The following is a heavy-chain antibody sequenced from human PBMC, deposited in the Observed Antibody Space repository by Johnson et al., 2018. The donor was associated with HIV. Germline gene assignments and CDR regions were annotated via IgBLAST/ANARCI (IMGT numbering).Heavy chain of an antibody. V-gene: IGHV3-15*01. D-gene: IGHD4-17*01. CDR2: IKSKTDGGTT. J-gene: IGHJ3*02. Sequence: EQLVESGGGLVQPGGSLRLSCAASGFTFSNAWMTWVRQAPGKGLEWVGRIKSKTDGGTTDYAAPVKGRFTISRDNSKNTLYLQMNSLRAEDTAVYYCAKALGVYVDYVLDAFDIWGQGTMVTVSS. CDR1: GFTFSNAW. CDR3: AKALGVYVDYVLDAFDI.